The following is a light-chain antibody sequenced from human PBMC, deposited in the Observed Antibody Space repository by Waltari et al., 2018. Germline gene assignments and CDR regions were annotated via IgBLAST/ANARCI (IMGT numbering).Light chain of an antibody. CDR2: YDS. J-gene: IGLJ1*01. V-gene: IGLV3-21*01. CDR1: NIGTQS. Sequence: SYVLTQPPSVSVAPGETARITCGGNNIGTQSVHWYRQKPGQAPVLVISYDSDRPSGIPERFSGSNSGDTATLTISRVEAGDEADYYCQVWDANNEPGLFGTGTEVTV. CDR3: QVWDANNEPGL.